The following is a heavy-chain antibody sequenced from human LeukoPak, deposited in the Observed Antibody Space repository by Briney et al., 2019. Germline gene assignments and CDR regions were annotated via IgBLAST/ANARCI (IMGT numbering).Heavy chain of an antibody. D-gene: IGHD3-22*01. CDR2: ISGSGGST. J-gene: IGHJ4*02. V-gene: IGHV3-23*01. CDR1: GFTVSSNY. Sequence: GGSLRLSCAASGFTVSSNYMSWVRQAPGKGLEWVSAISGSGGSTYYADSVKGRFTISRDNSKNTLYLQMNSLRAEDTAVYYCAKAHITMIVVAALDYWGRGTLVTVSS. CDR3: AKAHITMIVVAALDY.